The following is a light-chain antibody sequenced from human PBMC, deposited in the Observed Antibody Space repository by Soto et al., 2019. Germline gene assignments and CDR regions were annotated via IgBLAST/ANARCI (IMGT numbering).Light chain of an antibody. J-gene: IGKJ1*01. CDR1: QSVSSY. CDR3: QQYGRSPT. Sequence: EIGLTQSRATLSLSRGEIATLSCRASQSVSSYLAWYQQRPGQAPRLIIYGASSRATGIPDRFSGSGSGTDFTLTISRLEPEDFAVYYCQQYGRSPTFGQGTKV. V-gene: IGKV3-20*01. CDR2: GAS.